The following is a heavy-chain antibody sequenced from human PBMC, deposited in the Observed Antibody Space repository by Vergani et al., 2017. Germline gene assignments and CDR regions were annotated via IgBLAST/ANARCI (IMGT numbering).Heavy chain of an antibody. Sequence: QLHLQESGPGLVKPSETMSLTCTVSGGSITSSSYYWGWIRQPPGKGLEWIGNIYHSGGAYHNPSLKGRVTISVDTSKNHFSLEVTSVTASDTAIYFCARTESFILRYCRWALWGQGTLVTVSS. V-gene: IGHV4-39*01. D-gene: IGHD3-9*01. CDR2: IYHSGGA. CDR3: ARTESFILRYCRWAL. CDR1: GGSITSSSYY. J-gene: IGHJ4*02.